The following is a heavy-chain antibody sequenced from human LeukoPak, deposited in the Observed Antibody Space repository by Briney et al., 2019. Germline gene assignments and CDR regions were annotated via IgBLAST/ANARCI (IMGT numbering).Heavy chain of an antibody. D-gene: IGHD3-9*01. V-gene: IGHV1-18*01. CDR2: ISAYNGNT. Sequence: ASVKVSCKASGYTFTSYGISWVRQAPGQGLEWMGWISAYNGNTNYAQKLQGRVTVTTDTSTSTAYMELRSLRSDDTAVYYCAAEYYDILTGYWNDAFDIWGQGTMVTVSS. J-gene: IGHJ3*02. CDR3: AAEYYDILTGYWNDAFDI. CDR1: GYTFTSYG.